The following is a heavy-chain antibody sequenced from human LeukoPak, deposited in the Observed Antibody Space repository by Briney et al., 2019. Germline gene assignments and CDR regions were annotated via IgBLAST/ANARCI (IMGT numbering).Heavy chain of an antibody. V-gene: IGHV4-39*07. CDR3: AKSNGYGLVDI. J-gene: IGHJ3*02. D-gene: IGHD3-10*01. CDR1: GDSITGYY. CDR2: IYYTGNT. Sequence: PSETLSLTCSVSGDSITGYYWGWIRQPPGKGLEWIGNIYYTGNTYYNSSLKSRVTISLDTSRNQFSLKLNSVTAADTAVYYCAKSNGYGLVDIWGQGTVVTVSS.